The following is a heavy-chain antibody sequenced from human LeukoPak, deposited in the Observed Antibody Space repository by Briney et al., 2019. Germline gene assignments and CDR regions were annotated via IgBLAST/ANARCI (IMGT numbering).Heavy chain of an antibody. Sequence: SETLSLTCTVSGGTISGYYWNWIRQPPGKGLEWIGYVHYSGSTKYNPSLKSRVTISVDTSKNQFSLKLSSVTAAVTAVYYCARWYSSGWAFDYWGQGTLVTVSS. V-gene: IGHV4-59*08. CDR1: GGTISGYY. D-gene: IGHD6-19*01. CDR2: VHYSGST. J-gene: IGHJ4*02. CDR3: ARWYSSGWAFDY.